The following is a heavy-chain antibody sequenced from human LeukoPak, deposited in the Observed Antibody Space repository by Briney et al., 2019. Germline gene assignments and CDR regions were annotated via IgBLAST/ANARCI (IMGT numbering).Heavy chain of an antibody. V-gene: IGHV4-59*11. CDR3: ARPMGATTTDIYYYYFLDV. Sequence: PSETLSLTCTVSGGSISGHYWSWIRQPPGKGLEWIGYIYYSGSTNYNPSLKSRVTISVATSTNQSSLRLSSVTAADTAVYYCARPMGATTTDIYYYYFLDVWGKGTTVTVSS. J-gene: IGHJ6*03. D-gene: IGHD1-26*01. CDR1: GGSISGHY. CDR2: IYYSGST.